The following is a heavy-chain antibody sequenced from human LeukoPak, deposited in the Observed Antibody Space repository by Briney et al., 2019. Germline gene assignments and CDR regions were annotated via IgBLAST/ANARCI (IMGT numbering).Heavy chain of an antibody. D-gene: IGHD3-3*01. V-gene: IGHV1-8*01. CDR3: ARGDYAFWSGYYIGDY. Sequence: ASVKVSCKASGYTFTSYDINWGRQATGQGLEWMGWMNPNSGNTGYAQKFQGRVTMTRNTSISTAYMELSSLRSADTAVYYCARGDYAFWSGYYIGDYWGQGTLVTVSS. CDR1: GYTFTSYD. CDR2: MNPNSGNT. J-gene: IGHJ4*02.